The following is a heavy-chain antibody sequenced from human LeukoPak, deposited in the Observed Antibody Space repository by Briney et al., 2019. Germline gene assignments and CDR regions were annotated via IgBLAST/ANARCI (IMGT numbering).Heavy chain of an antibody. V-gene: IGHV4-4*08. CDR2: IHASGTT. CDR1: GGSISQYY. D-gene: IGHD4-23*01. CDR3: ARVASTTVVIPHFDY. Sequence: SVTLSLTCAVSGGSISQYYWSWLRQAPGKGLEWIGYIHASGTTTYNPSLKSRVTMSVDTSNNQFSLTLTTMTEADTAVYYCARVASTTVVIPHFDYWGQGTLVTVSS. J-gene: IGHJ4*02.